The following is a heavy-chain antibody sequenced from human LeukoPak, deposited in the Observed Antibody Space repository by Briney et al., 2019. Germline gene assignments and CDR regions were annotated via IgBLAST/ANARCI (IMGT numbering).Heavy chain of an antibody. Sequence: GGSLRLSCAASGFTFSDYYMSWIRQAPGKGLEWVSGINWNGGSTGYADSVKGRFTISRDNAKNSLYLQMNSLRAEDTAVYYCARLDYGSGSDDYFDYWGQGTLVTVSS. CDR3: ARLDYGSGSDDYFDY. V-gene: IGHV3-20*04. CDR1: GFTFSDYY. CDR2: INWNGGST. D-gene: IGHD3-10*01. J-gene: IGHJ4*02.